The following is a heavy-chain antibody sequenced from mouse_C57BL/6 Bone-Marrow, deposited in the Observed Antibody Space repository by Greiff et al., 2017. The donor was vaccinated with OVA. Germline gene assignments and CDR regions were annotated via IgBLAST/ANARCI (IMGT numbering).Heavy chain of an antibody. CDR2: IDPETGGT. Sequence: QVQLKQSGAELVRPGASVTLSCKASGYTFTDYEMHWVKQTPVHGLEWIGAIDPETGGTAYNQKFKGKAILTADQSSSTAYMELRSLTSEDSAVYYCTRIGGYYYGSSYYFDYWGQGTTLTVSS. V-gene: IGHV1-15*01. CDR1: GYTFTDYE. CDR3: TRIGGYYYGSSYYFDY. D-gene: IGHD1-1*01. J-gene: IGHJ2*01.